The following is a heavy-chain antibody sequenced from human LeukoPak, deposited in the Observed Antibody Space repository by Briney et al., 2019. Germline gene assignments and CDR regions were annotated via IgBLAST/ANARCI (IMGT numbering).Heavy chain of an antibody. CDR3: ARSFARDSDILTGYYIGDY. Sequence: GLEWMGWISTHSDSTTYTQNLQGRVTMTTDTSTSTACMELRSLRSDDTAMYYCARSFARDSDILTGYYIGDYWGQGTLVTVSS. D-gene: IGHD3-9*01. CDR2: ISTHSDST. V-gene: IGHV1-18*01. J-gene: IGHJ4*02.